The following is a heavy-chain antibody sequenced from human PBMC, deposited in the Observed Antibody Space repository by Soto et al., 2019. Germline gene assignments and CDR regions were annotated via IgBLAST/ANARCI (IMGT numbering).Heavy chain of an antibody. D-gene: IGHD5-12*01. CDR2: INHSGST. J-gene: IGHJ4*02. CDR3: ARGRRVATNAFDY. V-gene: IGHV4-34*01. Sequence: SETLSLTCAVYVGSGSRYYWSWIRQPPGKWLEWIGEINHSGSTNXXPSLKSRVXISVDTAKNQFXLKLSXFTSADTGVDYCARGRRVATNAFDYWGQGTLVTVSS. CDR1: VGSGSRYY.